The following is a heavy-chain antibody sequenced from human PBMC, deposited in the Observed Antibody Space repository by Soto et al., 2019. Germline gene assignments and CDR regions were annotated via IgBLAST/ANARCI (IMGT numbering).Heavy chain of an antibody. J-gene: IGHJ5*02. CDR1: GYTFTSYG. CDR3: ARPRVTTGENWFDL. V-gene: IGHV1-18*01. Sequence: ASVKVSCKASGYTFTSYGISWVRQAPGQGLEWMGWINAGNGNTKSSQKFQGRLTITSDTSANTAYMELSSLRSEDTAVYYCARPRVTTGENWFDLWGQGTLVTVSS. D-gene: IGHD4-4*01. CDR2: INAGNGNT.